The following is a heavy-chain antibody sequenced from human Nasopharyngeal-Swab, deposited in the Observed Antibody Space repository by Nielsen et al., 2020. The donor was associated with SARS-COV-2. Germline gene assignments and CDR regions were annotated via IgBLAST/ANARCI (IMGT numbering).Heavy chain of an antibody. CDR3: ARDLPRITIFGVVDY. Sequence: ASVKVSCKASGYTFSNYGISWVRQAPGQGLEWMGWISAYNGNTNYAQKLQGRVTMTTDTSTSTAYMELRSLRSDDTAVYYCARDLPRITIFGVVDYWGQGTLVTVSS. V-gene: IGHV1-18*01. CDR2: ISAYNGNT. J-gene: IGHJ4*02. CDR1: GYTFSNYG. D-gene: IGHD3-3*01.